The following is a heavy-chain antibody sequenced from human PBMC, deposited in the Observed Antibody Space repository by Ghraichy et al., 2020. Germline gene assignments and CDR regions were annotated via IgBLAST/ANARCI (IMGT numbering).Heavy chain of an antibody. CDR2: IYYSGST. Sequence: SETLSLTCTVSGGSISSGGYYWSWIRQHPGKALEWIGSIYYSGSTRHNPSLKSRVTMSVDTSENQFSLKLTSMTAADTAVYYCARDQVAVGLDYWGQGTLVTVSS. CDR3: ARDQVAVGLDY. CDR1: GGSISSGGYY. V-gene: IGHV4-31*03. D-gene: IGHD2-15*01. J-gene: IGHJ4*02.